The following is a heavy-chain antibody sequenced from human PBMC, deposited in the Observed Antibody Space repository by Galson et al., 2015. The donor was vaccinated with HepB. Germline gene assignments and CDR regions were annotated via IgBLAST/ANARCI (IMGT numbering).Heavy chain of an antibody. CDR2: ISSSSSYI. CDR3: ARSLKLRFLEWLPKGGMDV. V-gene: IGHV3-21*01. CDR1: GFTFSSYS. D-gene: IGHD3-3*01. Sequence: SLRLSCAASGFTFSSYSMNWVRQAPGKGLEWVSSISSSSSYIYYADSVKGRFTISRDNAKNSLYLQMNSLRAEDTAVYYCARSLKLRFLEWLPKGGMDVWGQGTTVTVSS. J-gene: IGHJ6*02.